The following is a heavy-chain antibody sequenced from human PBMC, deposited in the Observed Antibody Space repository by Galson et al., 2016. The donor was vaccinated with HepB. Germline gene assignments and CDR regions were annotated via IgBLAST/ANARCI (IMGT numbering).Heavy chain of an antibody. J-gene: IGHJ3*02. CDR3: ARQGFCSGSNCRGDAFDI. CDR2: IDPSDSYT. Sequence: PGKGLEWMGRIDPSDSYTNYGPTFQGHVTISTDRATNTASLQWSSLKVSDTGIYFCARQGFCSGSNCRGDAFDIWGQGTTVTVSS. V-gene: IGHV5-10-1*01. D-gene: IGHD2-15*01.